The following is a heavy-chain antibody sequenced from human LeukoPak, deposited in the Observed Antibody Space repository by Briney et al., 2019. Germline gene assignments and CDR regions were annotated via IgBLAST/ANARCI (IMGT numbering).Heavy chain of an antibody. CDR3: AAEQQVGATNWFDP. CDR2: IVVGSGNT. J-gene: IGHJ5*02. CDR1: GFTFTSSA. V-gene: IGHV1-58*01. D-gene: IGHD1-26*01. Sequence: SVTVSCKASGFTFTSSAVQWVRQARGQRLEWIGWIVVGSGNTNYAQKFQERVTITRDMSTSTAYMELSSLRSEDTAVYYCAAEQQVGATNWFDPWGLGTLVTVSS.